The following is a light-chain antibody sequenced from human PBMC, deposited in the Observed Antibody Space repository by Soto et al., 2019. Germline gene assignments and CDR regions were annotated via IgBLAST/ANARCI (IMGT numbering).Light chain of an antibody. CDR2: HSS. CDR1: QSVSTS. CDR3: QQTFNNRLS. Sequence: DIQMTQSPSSLSASVGARVTITCRASQSVSTSVNWYQQLGGKAPKLLIQHSSTLQSGVPSRFSGSGSGTDFTLTISSLQPEVCATYYCQQTFNNRLSFGGGTKVEIK. V-gene: IGKV1-39*01. J-gene: IGKJ4*01.